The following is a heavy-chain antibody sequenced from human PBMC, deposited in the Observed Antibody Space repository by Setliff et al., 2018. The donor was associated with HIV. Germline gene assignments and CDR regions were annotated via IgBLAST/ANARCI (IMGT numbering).Heavy chain of an antibody. D-gene: IGHD3-22*01. CDR1: GGSISSYY. J-gene: IGHJ3*01. Sequence: SETLSLTCIVSGGSISSYYWSWIRQPPGKELEWIGDIYTNGSTDYNPSLKSRVTISVDTSKKRFSLRLSSVTAADTAVYYCARHSGYYYDSSGYYPFDVWGQGTMVTVS. CDR2: IYTNGST. V-gene: IGHV4-4*09. CDR3: ARHSGYYYDSSGYYPFDV.